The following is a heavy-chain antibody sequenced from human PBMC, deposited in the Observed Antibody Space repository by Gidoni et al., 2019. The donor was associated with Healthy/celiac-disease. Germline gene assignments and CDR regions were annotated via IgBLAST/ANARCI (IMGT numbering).Heavy chain of an antibody. D-gene: IGHD4-17*01. Sequence: EVQLVESGGGLVQPGGSLRLSCAASGFTFSSYDMHWVRQATGKGLEWVSAIGTAGDTYYPGSVKGRFTISRENAKNSLYLQMNSLRAGDTAVYYCARGDYGGEYFQHWGQGTLVTVSS. CDR2: IGTAGDT. J-gene: IGHJ1*01. V-gene: IGHV3-13*01. CDR1: GFTFSSYD. CDR3: ARGDYGGEYFQH.